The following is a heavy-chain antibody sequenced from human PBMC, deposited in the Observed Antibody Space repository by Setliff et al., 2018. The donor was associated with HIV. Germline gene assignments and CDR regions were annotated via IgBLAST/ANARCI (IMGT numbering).Heavy chain of an antibody. CDR1: GFSVSSSY. CDR3: ANLWEVGA. Sequence: GGSLRLSCVASGFSVSSSYMSWVRQNPGGGLEWVGRGRHKRNSYTTEYAASVKGRFTISRDDSTNSVHLQMNSLRTEDTAVYLCANLWEVGAWGQGTLVTVSS. J-gene: IGHJ5*02. V-gene: IGHV3-72*01. D-gene: IGHD1-26*01. CDR2: GRHKRNSYTT.